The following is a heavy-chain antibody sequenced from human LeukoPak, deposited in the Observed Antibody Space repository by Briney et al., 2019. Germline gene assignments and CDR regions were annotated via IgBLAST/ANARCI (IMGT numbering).Heavy chain of an antibody. V-gene: IGHV3-23*01. CDR1: EFIFSNYG. D-gene: IGHD2-21*02. Sequence: GGSLRLSCAASEFIFSNYGMNWVRQAPDRGLEWVSSIHSNGDKTYYADSVKGRFTISRDNSKNTLFLQMDSLRVEDTAIYYCAKDLRNGDAYGFLDSWGQGTLVTVSS. J-gene: IGHJ4*02. CDR2: IHSNGDKT. CDR3: AKDLRNGDAYGFLDS.